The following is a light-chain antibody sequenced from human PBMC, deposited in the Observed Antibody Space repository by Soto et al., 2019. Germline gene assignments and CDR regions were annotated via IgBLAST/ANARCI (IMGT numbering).Light chain of an antibody. J-gene: IGLJ1*01. CDR2: DTS. Sequence: QAVVTQEPSLTVSPGGTVTLTCGSSTGAVTSGHYPYWFQQKPGQAPRTLIYDTSNKHSWTPARFSGSLLGGKAALTLLGAQPEDGAEYYCLPSYSGARPYVFGTGTKVTVL. V-gene: IGLV7-46*02. CDR1: TGAVTSGHY. CDR3: LPSYSGARPYV.